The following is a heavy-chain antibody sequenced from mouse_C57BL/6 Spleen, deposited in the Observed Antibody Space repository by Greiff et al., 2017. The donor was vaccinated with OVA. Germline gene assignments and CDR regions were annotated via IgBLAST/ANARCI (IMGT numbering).Heavy chain of an antibody. V-gene: IGHV14-4*01. CDR1: GFNIKDDY. CDR3: TTDSSYAMDY. CDR2: IDPENGDT. Sequence: EVQRVESGAELVRPGASVKLSCTASGFNIKDDYMHWVKQRPEQGLEWIGWIDPENGDTEYASKFQGKATITADTSSNTAYLQLSSLTSEDTAVYYCTTDSSYAMDYWGQGTSVTVSS. J-gene: IGHJ4*01.